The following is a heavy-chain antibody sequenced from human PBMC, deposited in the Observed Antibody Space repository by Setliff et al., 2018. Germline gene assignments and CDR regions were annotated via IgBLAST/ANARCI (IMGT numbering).Heavy chain of an antibody. J-gene: IGHJ6*03. CDR2: ISTSSGTR. D-gene: IGHD3-22*01. Sequence: GGSLRLSCVVSGFSFSNYGMTWVRQAPGKGLEWISYISTSSGTRYYADSVKGRFTISRDNANQSLCLQMNSLGAEDTAVYYCARLALTGYDSSGYYYALEYYYYMDVWGKGTTVTVSS. CDR3: ARLALTGYDSSGYYYALEYYYYMDV. CDR1: GFSFSNYG. V-gene: IGHV3-48*01.